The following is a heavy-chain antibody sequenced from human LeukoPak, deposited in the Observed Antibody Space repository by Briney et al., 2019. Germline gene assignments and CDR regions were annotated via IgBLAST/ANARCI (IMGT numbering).Heavy chain of an antibody. J-gene: IGHJ4*02. Sequence: GGSLRLSCAASGISLSSYWMTWVRQAPGKGLEWVANINQVGSDKYYVDSVKGRFTISRDNAKNSLYLQMNSLRDEDTAVYYCARAVSGYIYGYGYWGQGTLVTVSS. V-gene: IGHV3-7*02. CDR2: INQVGSDK. CDR1: GISLSSYW. CDR3: ARAVSGYIYGYGY. D-gene: IGHD5-18*01.